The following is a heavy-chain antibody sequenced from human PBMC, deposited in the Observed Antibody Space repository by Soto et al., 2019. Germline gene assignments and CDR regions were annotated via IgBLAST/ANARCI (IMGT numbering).Heavy chain of an antibody. CDR1: GFTFSSYG. Sequence: GGSLRLSCAASGFTFSSYGMHWVRQAPGKGLEWVAVISYDGSNKYYADSVKGRFTISRDNSKNTLYLQMNSLRAEDTAVYYCAKEQAAVAAVDYWGQGTLVTVSS. D-gene: IGHD6-19*01. CDR2: ISYDGSNK. CDR3: AKEQAAVAAVDY. V-gene: IGHV3-30*18. J-gene: IGHJ4*02.